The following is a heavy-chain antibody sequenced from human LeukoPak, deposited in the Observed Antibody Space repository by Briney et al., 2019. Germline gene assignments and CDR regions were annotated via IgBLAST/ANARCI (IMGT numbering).Heavy chain of an antibody. J-gene: IGHJ4*02. CDR3: AKDRGSGSYRYYYFDY. V-gene: IGHV3-9*01. Sequence: PGRSLRLSCAASGFTFDDYAMHWVRQAPGKGLEWVSGISWNSGSIGYADSVKGRFTISRDDAKNSLYLQMNSLRAEDTALYYCAKDRGSGSYRYYYFDYWGQGTLVTVSS. CDR1: GFTFDDYA. CDR2: ISWNSGSI. D-gene: IGHD1-26*01.